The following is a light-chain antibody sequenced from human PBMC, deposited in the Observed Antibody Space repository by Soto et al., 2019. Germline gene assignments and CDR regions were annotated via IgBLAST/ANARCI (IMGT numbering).Light chain of an antibody. CDR3: QQRRHWPLT. Sequence: EIVLTQSPATLSLSPGERATLSCRASQSVSGYLAWYQQKPGQAPRLLIYDTSNRATGIPARFSGSGSETDFTLTISSLEPEDLGVYYCQQRRHWPLTFGGGTKVEIK. CDR2: DTS. CDR1: QSVSGY. J-gene: IGKJ4*01. V-gene: IGKV3-11*01.